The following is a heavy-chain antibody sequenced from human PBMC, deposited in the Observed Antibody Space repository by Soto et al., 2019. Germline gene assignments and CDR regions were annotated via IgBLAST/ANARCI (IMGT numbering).Heavy chain of an antibody. CDR2: IHYSGSI. J-gene: IGHJ3*02. Sequence: SETLSLTCTVSGGSISYEYYHWTWIRQSPGKGLEWIGYIHYSGSINYNPSFKSRVTISVDTSKNQFSLQLSSVTAADTAVYYCARALGATVTTYAFDIWGQGTMVTVSS. CDR3: ARALGATVTTYAFDI. V-gene: IGHV4-59*12. D-gene: IGHD4-17*01. CDR1: GGSISYEYYH.